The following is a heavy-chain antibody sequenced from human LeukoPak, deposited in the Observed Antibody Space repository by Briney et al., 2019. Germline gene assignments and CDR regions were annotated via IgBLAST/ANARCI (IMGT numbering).Heavy chain of an antibody. V-gene: IGHV3-48*01. CDR2: ISSSSSTI. CDR3: ARGFRGHKGVWDY. J-gene: IGHJ4*02. D-gene: IGHD3-16*01. CDR1: GFTFSSYS. Sequence: GGPLRLSCAACGFTFSSYSMNGVRQAPGKGGEGVSYISSSSSTIYYAHSVKGRFTISRDNAKNSLYLQMNTLRAEDTAVYYCARGFRGHKGVWDYWGQGTLVTVSS.